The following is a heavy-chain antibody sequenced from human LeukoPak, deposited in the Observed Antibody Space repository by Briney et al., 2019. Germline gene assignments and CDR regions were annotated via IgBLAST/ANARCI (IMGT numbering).Heavy chain of an antibody. CDR3: ARGEYNYFDY. CDR2: INAYNGHT. D-gene: IGHD2/OR15-2a*01. V-gene: IGHV1-18*01. J-gene: IGHJ4*02. CDR1: GYTFTSHG. Sequence: ASVKVSSKASGYTFTSHGITWVRQAPGQGLEWVGWINAYNGHTNYVQNLQGRSTMTTDTSTSTAYMELRSLRSDDTAVYYCARGEYNYFDYWGQGTLVTVSS.